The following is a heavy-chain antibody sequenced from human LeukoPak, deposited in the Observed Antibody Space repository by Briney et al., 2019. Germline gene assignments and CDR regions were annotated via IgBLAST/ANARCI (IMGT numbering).Heavy chain of an antibody. CDR2: MYHSGST. CDR1: GYSISSAYY. J-gene: IGHJ4*02. D-gene: IGHD1-26*01. Sequence: SETLSLTCSVSGYSISSAYYWGWIRQPPGKGLEWIGTMYHSGSTNYNPSLQSRVTISVDTSKNQFSLKLSSVTAADTAVYYCARFTQWELGCFDYWGQGTLVTVSS. CDR3: ARFTQWELGCFDY. V-gene: IGHV4-38-2*02.